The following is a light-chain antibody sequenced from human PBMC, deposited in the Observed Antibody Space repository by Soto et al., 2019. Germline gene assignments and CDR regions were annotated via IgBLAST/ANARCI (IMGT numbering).Light chain of an antibody. CDR1: QPIHSN. Sequence: EIVMTQAPATLSVSPGERVTLSCRPSQPIHSNLAWYHQRPGQAPRPIIYAASTRATGIPARFSGNGFGTAFTHTISSLQSEDFAVYYCQQDRDGTLPLGGGTKVELK. CDR2: AAS. CDR3: QQDRDGTLP. V-gene: IGKV3D-15*01. J-gene: IGKJ4*01.